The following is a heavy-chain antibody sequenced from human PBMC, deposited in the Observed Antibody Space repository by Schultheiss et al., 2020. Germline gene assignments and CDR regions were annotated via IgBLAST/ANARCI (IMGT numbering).Heavy chain of an antibody. J-gene: IGHJ4*03. Sequence: GGSLRLSCAASGFTFSSYSMNWVRQAPGKGLEWVSAISGSGGSTYYADSVKGRFTISRDNAKNSLYLQMNSLRAEDTAVYYCARWPTGAGDYWGQGTTVTGSS. CDR1: GFTFSSYS. D-gene: IGHD1-14*01. V-gene: IGHV3-21*01. CDR3: ARWPTGAGDY. CDR2: ISGSGGST.